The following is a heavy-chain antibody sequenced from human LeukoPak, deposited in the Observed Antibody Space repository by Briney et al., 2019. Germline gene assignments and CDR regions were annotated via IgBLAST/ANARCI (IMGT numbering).Heavy chain of an antibody. Sequence: SETLSLTCTVSGGSISDYYWDWIRQPAGKGLEWIGRIYTSGSTNYHPSLKSRVTMSVDTSKNQFSLRLISVTAADTAVYYCARVSPYCDTSGYPGWFDPWRQGTLVTVSS. J-gene: IGHJ5*02. CDR3: ARVSPYCDTSGYPGWFDP. CDR2: IYTSGST. CDR1: GGSISDYY. D-gene: IGHD3-22*01. V-gene: IGHV4-4*07.